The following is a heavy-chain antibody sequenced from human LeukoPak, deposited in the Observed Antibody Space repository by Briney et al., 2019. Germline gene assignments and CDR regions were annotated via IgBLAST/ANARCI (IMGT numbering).Heavy chain of an antibody. D-gene: IGHD7-27*01. CDR1: GGSISSYY. Sequence: PSETLSLTCTVSGGSISSYYWSWIRQPPGKGLEWIGYIYCSGSTNYNPSLKSRVTISVDTSKNQFSLKLSSVTAADTAVYYCARTGDHWFDPWGQGTLVTVSS. V-gene: IGHV4-59*01. J-gene: IGHJ5*02. CDR3: ARTGDHWFDP. CDR2: IYCSGST.